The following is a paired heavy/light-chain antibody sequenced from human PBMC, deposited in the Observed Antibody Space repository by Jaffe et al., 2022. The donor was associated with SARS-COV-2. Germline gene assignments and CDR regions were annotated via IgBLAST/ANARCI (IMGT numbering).Light chain of an antibody. CDR3: QQYNAYPPT. J-gene: IGKJ3*01. Sequence: DIQMTQSPSSLSASVGDRVTITCRASQGVSNYLTWFQQKPGKGPKSLIYAASTLQSGVPSRFSGSGSGTEFILTINSLQPDDFATYYCQQYNAYPPTFGPGTKVDIK. CDR1: QGVSNY. CDR2: AAS. V-gene: IGKV1-16*01.
Heavy chain of an antibody. Sequence: EVQLLESGGGLVQPGGSLRLSCAASGFTFTNCAMSWVRQAPGKGLEWVSGISSSGGKTYYADSVKGRFTISRDNSKRTLSLQMNSLRAEDTAVYYCAKDLNVDFWSGYYGYFDYWGQGIQVTVSS. D-gene: IGHD3-3*01. CDR2: ISSSGGKT. CDR1: GFTFTNCA. CDR3: AKDLNVDFWSGYYGYFDY. J-gene: IGHJ4*02. V-gene: IGHV3-23*01.